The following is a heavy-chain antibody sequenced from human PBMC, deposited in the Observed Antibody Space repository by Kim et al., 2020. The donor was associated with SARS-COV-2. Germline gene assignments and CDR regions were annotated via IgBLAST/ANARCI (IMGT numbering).Heavy chain of an antibody. J-gene: IGHJ4*02. CDR2: IYYSGST. CDR3: ARGYHGGYVEEYYFDY. Sequence: SETLSLTCTVSGGSISSGGYYWSWIRQHPGKGLEWIGYIYYSGSTYYNPSLKSRVTISVDTSKNQFSLKLSSVTAADTAVYYCARGYHGGYVEEYYFDYWGQGTLVTVSS. V-gene: IGHV4-31*03. CDR1: GGSISSGGYY. D-gene: IGHD5-12*01.